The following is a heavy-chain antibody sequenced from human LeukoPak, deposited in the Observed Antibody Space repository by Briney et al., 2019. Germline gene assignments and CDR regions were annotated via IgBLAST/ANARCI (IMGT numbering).Heavy chain of an antibody. J-gene: IGHJ4*02. D-gene: IGHD6-19*01. Sequence: GGSLRLSCAASGFTFSDYYMSWIRQAPGKGLEWVSYISSSGSTIYYADSVKGRFTISRDNAKNSLYLQMNSLRAEDTAVYYCAREGTRNIAVAGTNDYWGREPWSPSPQ. CDR2: ISSSGSTI. CDR3: AREGTRNIAVAGTNDY. CDR1: GFTFSDYY. V-gene: IGHV3-11*01.